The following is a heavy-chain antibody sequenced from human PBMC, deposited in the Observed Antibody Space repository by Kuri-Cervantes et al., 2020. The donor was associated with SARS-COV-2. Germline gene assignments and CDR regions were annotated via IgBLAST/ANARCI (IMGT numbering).Heavy chain of an antibody. V-gene: IGHV4-61*01. CDR3: ARGKYYDILTGYYYWFDP. CDR2: IYYSGGT. J-gene: IGHJ5*02. Sequence: GSLRLSCTVSGGSISSSSYYWSWIRQPPGKGLEWIGYIYYSGGTNYNPSLKSRVTISVDTSKNQFSLKLSSVTAADTAVYYCARGKYYDILTGYYYWFDPWGQGTLVTVSS. D-gene: IGHD3-9*01. CDR1: GGSISSSSYY.